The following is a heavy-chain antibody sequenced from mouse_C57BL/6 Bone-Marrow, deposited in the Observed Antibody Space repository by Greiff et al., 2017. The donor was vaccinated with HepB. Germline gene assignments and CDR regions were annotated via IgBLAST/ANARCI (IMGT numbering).Heavy chain of an antibody. CDR2: IYPRSGNT. CDR3: ARRGDYYGSSYRGGAMDY. D-gene: IGHD1-1*01. V-gene: IGHV1-81*01. J-gene: IGHJ4*01. CDR1: GYTFTSYG. Sequence: QVQLQQSGAELARPGASVKLSCKASGYTFTSYGISWVKQSTGQGLEWIGEIYPRSGNTYYNEKFKGKATLTADKSSSTAYMELRSLTAEDSAVYFCARRGDYYGSSYRGGAMDYWGQGTSVTVSS.